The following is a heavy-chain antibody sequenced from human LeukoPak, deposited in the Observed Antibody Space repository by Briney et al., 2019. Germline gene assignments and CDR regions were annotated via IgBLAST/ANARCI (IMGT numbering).Heavy chain of an antibody. CDR1: GFTFSSYA. CDR3: AKEPATRWLATFDY. CDR2: VRGSGGGT. Sequence: PPGGSLRLSCAASGFTFSSYAMSWVRQAPGKGLEWVSTVRGSGGGTYYADSVKGRFTISRDNSKNTLYLQMNSLRAEDTAVYYCAKEPATRWLATFDYWGQGTLVTVSS. D-gene: IGHD6-19*01. V-gene: IGHV3-23*01. J-gene: IGHJ4*02.